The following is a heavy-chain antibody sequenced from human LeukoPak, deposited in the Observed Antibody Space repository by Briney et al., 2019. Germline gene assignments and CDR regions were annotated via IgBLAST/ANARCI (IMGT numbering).Heavy chain of an antibody. V-gene: IGHV4-31*03. CDR3: ARDHPSYGYSYGPYYYGMDV. D-gene: IGHD5-18*01. J-gene: IGHJ6*02. CDR2: IYYSGST. CDR1: GGSISSGGYY. Sequence: PSQTLSLTCTVSGGSISSGGYYWSWIRQHPRKGLEWIGYIYYSGSTYYNPSLKSRVTISVDTSKNQFSLKLSSVTAADTAVYYCARDHPSYGYSYGPYYYGMDVWGQGTTVTVSS.